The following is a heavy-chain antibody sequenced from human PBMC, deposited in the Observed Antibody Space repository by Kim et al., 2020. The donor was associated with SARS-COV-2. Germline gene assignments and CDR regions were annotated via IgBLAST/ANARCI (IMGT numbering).Heavy chain of an antibody. Sequence: GGSLRLSCTASGFTFGDDAMSWVRQAPGKGLEWVGFIRSKAYGGTTEYAASVKGRFTISRDDSKSIAYLQMNSLKTEDTAVYYCTRVEEAAAGPYYYFYYMDVWGKGTTVTVSS. J-gene: IGHJ6*03. CDR3: TRVEEAAAGPYYYFYYMDV. CDR2: IRSKAYGGTT. V-gene: IGHV3-49*04. D-gene: IGHD6-13*01. CDR1: GFTFGDDA.